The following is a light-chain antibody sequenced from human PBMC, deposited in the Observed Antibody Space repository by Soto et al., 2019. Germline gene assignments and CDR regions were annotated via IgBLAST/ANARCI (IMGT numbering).Light chain of an antibody. J-gene: IGKJ5*01. V-gene: IGKV3D-20*02. CDR3: QHRSNWPPGIT. CDR2: GAS. Sequence: EIVLTQSPGTLSLSPGERATLSCRASQSVSSNYLAWYQQKPGQAPRLLIYGASSRATGIPDRFSGSGSGTDFTLTIRRLEPEDFAVYYCQHRSNWPPGITFGQGTRLEIK. CDR1: QSVSSNY.